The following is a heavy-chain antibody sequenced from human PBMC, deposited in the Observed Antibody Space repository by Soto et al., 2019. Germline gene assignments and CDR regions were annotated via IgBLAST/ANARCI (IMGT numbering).Heavy chain of an antibody. CDR2: IYYSGST. CDR1: GGSISSSSYY. CDR3: ARLSSGAFDI. V-gene: IGHV4-39*01. J-gene: IGHJ3*02. Sequence: QLQLQESGPGLVKPSETLSLTCTVSGGSISSSSYYWGWIRQPPGKGLEWIGSIYYSGSTYYNPSLKSRVTISGDTSKNQFSLKLSSVTAADTAVYYCARLSSGAFDIWGQGTMVTVSS.